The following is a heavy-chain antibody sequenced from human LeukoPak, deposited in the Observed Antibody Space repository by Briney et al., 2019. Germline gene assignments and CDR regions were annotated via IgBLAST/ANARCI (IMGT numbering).Heavy chain of an antibody. J-gene: IGHJ4*02. V-gene: IGHV4-34*01. D-gene: IGHD2-15*01. CDR2: INHSGST. CDR1: GGSFSGYY. Sequence: KASETLSLTCAVYGGSFSGYYWSWICQPPGKGLEWIGEINHSGSTNYNPSLKSRVTISVDTSKNQFSLKLSSVTAADTAVYYCARATPRGHVDYWGQGTLVTVSS. CDR3: ARATPRGHVDY.